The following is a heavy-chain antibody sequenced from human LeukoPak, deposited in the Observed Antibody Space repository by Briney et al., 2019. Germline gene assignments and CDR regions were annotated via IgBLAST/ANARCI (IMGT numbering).Heavy chain of an antibody. D-gene: IGHD6-19*01. CDR1: GFTFSSYE. Sequence: GGSLRLSCAASGFTFSSYEMNWVRQAPGKGLEWVSYISSSGSTIYYADSVKGGFTISRDNAKNSLYLQMNSLRAEDTAVYYCAREPLAVAGLDYWGQGTLVTVSS. CDR3: AREPLAVAGLDY. CDR2: ISSSGSTI. J-gene: IGHJ4*02. V-gene: IGHV3-48*03.